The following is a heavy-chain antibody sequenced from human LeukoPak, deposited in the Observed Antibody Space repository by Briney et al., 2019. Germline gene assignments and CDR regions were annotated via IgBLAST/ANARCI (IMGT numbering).Heavy chain of an antibody. V-gene: IGHV1-2*02. CDR1: GCTFTGYY. Sequence: ASVKVSCKASGCTFTGYYIHWVRQAPGQGLEWMGWINSNSGGTNYAQKFQGRVTMTRDTSISTAYMELSRLRSDDTAVYYCARESQEGYYYDNSGMDVWGKGTTVTVSS. CDR3: ARESQEGYYYDNSGMDV. CDR2: INSNSGGT. D-gene: IGHD3-22*01. J-gene: IGHJ6*04.